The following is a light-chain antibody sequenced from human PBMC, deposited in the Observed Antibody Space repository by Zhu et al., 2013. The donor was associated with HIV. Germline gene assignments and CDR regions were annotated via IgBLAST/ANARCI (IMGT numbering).Light chain of an antibody. CDR1: QSIDSY. CDR2: AAS. V-gene: IGKV1-39*01. J-gene: IGKJ2*02. Sequence: DIQMTQSPSSLSASVGDRVTITCRASQSIDSYLHWYQQKPGKAPNLLIYAASSLQSGVPSRFSGSGSGTDFTLTISSLQPEDFATYYCQQGHGTPCTFGQGTKLEIK. CDR3: QQGHGTPCT.